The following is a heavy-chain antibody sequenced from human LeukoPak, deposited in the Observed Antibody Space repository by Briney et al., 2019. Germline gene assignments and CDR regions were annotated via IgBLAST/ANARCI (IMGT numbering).Heavy chain of an antibody. D-gene: IGHD3-10*01. CDR3: ARSMIRGVTCYFDY. CDR1: GYTFTSYY. Sequence: ASVKVSCKASGYTFTSYYMHWVRQAPGQGLEWMGVINPSGDSTSYAQKFQGRVTMTRDTSTSTVYMELSSLRSEDTAVHYCARSMIRGVTCYFDYWGQGTLVTVSS. V-gene: IGHV1-46*01. CDR2: INPSGDST. J-gene: IGHJ4*02.